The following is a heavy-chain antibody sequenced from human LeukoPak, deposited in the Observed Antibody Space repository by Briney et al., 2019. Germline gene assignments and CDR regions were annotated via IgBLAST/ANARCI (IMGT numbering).Heavy chain of an antibody. D-gene: IGHD3-22*01. J-gene: IGHJ6*03. CDR3: ARSDYFDSGDSYYPEYYYHYFMDV. CDR1: GGSISSSNYY. V-gene: IGHV4-39*01. Sequence: PSETLSLTCTVSGGSISSSNYYWGWIRQPPGKGLEWIGGIYYSGSTYYNPSFRSRVTISEATSKNQFSLKLRSVTAADTAVYFCARSDYFDSGDSYYPEYYYHYFMDVWGKGTTVTISS. CDR2: IYYSGST.